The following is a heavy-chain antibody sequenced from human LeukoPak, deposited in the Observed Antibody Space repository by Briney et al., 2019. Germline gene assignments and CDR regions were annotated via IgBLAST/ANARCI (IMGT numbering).Heavy chain of an antibody. D-gene: IGHD4-23*01. Sequence: GGSLRLSCAASGFTFSSYGMHWVRQAPGKGLEWVAFIRYDGSNKYYADFVKGRFTISRDNSKNTLYLQMTTLRAEDTAVYYCAKSRTVVIPLDYWGQGSLVTVSS. J-gene: IGHJ4*02. CDR2: IRYDGSNK. CDR1: GFTFSSYG. CDR3: AKSRTVVIPLDY. V-gene: IGHV3-30*02.